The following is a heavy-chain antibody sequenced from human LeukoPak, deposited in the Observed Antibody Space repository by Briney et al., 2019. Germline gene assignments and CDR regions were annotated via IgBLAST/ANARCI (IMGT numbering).Heavy chain of an antibody. Sequence: SETLSLNCTVSGGSISSYYWSWIRQPAGKGLEWIGRIYTSGSTNYNPSLKSRVTMSVDTSKNQFSLKLSSVTAADTAVYYCARDYYDSSGYFNDYWGQGTLVTVST. J-gene: IGHJ4*02. D-gene: IGHD3-22*01. V-gene: IGHV4-4*07. CDR1: GGSISSYY. CDR3: ARDYYDSSGYFNDY. CDR2: IYTSGST.